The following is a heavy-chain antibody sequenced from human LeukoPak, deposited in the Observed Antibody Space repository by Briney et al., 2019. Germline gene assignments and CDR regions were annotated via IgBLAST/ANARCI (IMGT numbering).Heavy chain of an antibody. Sequence: SETLSLTCTVSGGSISSGYWWSWVRQPPGKGLEWIGEIHHSGNTNYNPSLKSRVTISVDTSKNQFSLKLTSVTAADTAIYYCARNADYCLDYWGQGTLVTVSS. CDR3: ARNADYCLDY. J-gene: IGHJ4*02. D-gene: IGHD4/OR15-4a*01. V-gene: IGHV4-4*02. CDR1: GGSISSGYW. CDR2: IHHSGNT.